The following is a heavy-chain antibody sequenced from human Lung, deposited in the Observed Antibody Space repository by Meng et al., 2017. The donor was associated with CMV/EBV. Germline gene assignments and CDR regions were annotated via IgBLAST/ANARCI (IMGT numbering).Heavy chain of an antibody. D-gene: IGHD3-22*01. CDR2: ISYDGSNK. CDR1: GFTFNTYA. J-gene: IGHJ6*02. V-gene: IGHV3-30*04. CDR3: VRDQGGESMIAVLIERFGMDV. Sequence: GGSXRLXXAASGFTFNTYAMHWVRQAPGKGLEWVAVISYDGSNKYTADSVQGRLTISRDNSKNNLYLQMNSLTVEDTAVYYCVRDQGGESMIAVLIERFGMDVWXQGTTVTVSS.